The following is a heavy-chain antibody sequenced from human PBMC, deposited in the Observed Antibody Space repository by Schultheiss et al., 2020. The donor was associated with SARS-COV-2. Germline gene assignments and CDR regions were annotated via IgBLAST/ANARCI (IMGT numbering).Heavy chain of an antibody. CDR2: ISGSGGST. D-gene: IGHD4-17*01. Sequence: GESLKISCAASGFTFSSYAMSWVRQAPGKGLEWVSAISGSGGSTYYADSVKGRFTISRDNSKNTLYLQMNSLRDEDTAVYYCARAFPNYGDYEGFDYWGQGTLVTVSS. J-gene: IGHJ4*02. V-gene: IGHV3-23*01. CDR3: ARAFPNYGDYEGFDY. CDR1: GFTFSSYA.